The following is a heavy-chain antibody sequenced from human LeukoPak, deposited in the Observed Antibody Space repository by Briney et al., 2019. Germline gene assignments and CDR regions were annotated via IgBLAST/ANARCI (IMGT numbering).Heavy chain of an antibody. Sequence: GESLRLSCEASGFTLSQYGLHWVRQAPGKGLEWVAFIPSEGSGRFHAASVKDRFSISKADSKHTLYLQINSLRAEDTDLYYCVKSGNTSGIYWYFDLWGRGTLVTVSS. CDR2: IPSEGSGR. V-gene: IGHV3-30*02. D-gene: IGHD3-10*01. CDR1: GFTLSQYG. J-gene: IGHJ2*01. CDR3: VKSGNTSGIYWYFDL.